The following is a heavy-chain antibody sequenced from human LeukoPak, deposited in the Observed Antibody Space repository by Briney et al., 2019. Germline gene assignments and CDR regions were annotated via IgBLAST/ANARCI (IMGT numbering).Heavy chain of an antibody. CDR1: GGSISNYY. V-gene: IGHV4-4*07. J-gene: IGHJ4*02. CDR2: IYTSGTT. Sequence: PSETLSLTCTVSGGSISNYYWSWIRQPAGKGLEWIGRIYTSGTTHYNPSLTSRVTMSVDTSKNQFSLNLSSVTAADTAVYYCARFSSIAAAFDYWGLGTLVTVSS. D-gene: IGHD6-13*01. CDR3: ARFSSIAAAFDY.